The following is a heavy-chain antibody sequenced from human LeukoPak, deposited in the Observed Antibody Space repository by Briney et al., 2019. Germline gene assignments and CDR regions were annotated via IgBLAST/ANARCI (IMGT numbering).Heavy chain of an antibody. CDR3: ASINGLFAWYPDY. CDR2: ISYDGSNK. V-gene: IGHV3-30-3*01. Sequence: PGRSLRLSCAASGFTFSSYAMHWVRQAPGKGLEWVAVISYDGSNKYYADSVKGRFTISRDNSKNTLYLQMNSLRAEDTAVYYCASINGLFAWYPDYWGQGTLVTVSS. D-gene: IGHD3-9*01. J-gene: IGHJ4*02. CDR1: GFTFSSYA.